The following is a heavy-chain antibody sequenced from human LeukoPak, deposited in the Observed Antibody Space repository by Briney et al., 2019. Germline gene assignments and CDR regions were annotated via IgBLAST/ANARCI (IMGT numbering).Heavy chain of an antibody. CDR3: ARDLGGVGGSGSYADY. CDR1: GFAFSDYY. CDR2: ISPTSTYT. J-gene: IGHJ4*02. D-gene: IGHD3-10*01. V-gene: IGHV3-11*06. Sequence: GGSLGLSCAASGFAFSDYYMSWIRQAPGKGLEWVSYISPTSTYTNYADSVKGRFTISRDNAKNSVSLQMDSLRAEDTAVYYCARDLGGVGGSGSYADYWGQGTLVTVSS.